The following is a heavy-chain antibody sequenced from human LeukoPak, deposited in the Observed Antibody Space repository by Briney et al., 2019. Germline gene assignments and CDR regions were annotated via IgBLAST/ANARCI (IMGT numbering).Heavy chain of an antibody. Sequence: PGGSLRLSCAASGFTFSSYSMNWVRQAPGKGLEWVSYISSSSSTIYYADSVKGRFTISRDNSKNTLYLQMNSLRAEDTAVYYCAKVARGYSGYEEDYWGQGTLVTVSS. D-gene: IGHD5-12*01. CDR2: ISSSSSTI. V-gene: IGHV3-48*01. CDR1: GFTFSSYS. CDR3: AKVARGYSGYEEDY. J-gene: IGHJ4*02.